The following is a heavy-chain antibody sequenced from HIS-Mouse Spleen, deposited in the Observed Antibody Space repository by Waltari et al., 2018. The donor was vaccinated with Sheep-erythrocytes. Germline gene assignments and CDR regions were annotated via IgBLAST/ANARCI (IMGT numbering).Heavy chain of an antibody. J-gene: IGHJ4*02. V-gene: IGHV4-39*07. D-gene: IGHD3-3*01. Sequence: QLQLQESGPGLVKPSETLSLTCTVSGGSISSSSYYWGWIRQPPGKGLEWIGSIYYSGSTYHNPSLKSRVTISVDTSKNQFSLKLSSVTAADTAVYYCARDRRYYDFWSGYPLFDYWGQGTLVTVSS. CDR2: IYYSGST. CDR1: GGSISSSSYY. CDR3: ARDRRYYDFWSGYPLFDY.